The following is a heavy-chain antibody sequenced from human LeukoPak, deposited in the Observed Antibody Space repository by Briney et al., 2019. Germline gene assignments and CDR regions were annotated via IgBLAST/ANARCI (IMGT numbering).Heavy chain of an antibody. CDR3: ARRTNSSGYYHFDY. CDR2: INHSGST. Sequence: SETLSLTCAVYGGSFSGYYWSWIRQPPGKGLEWIGEINHSGSTNYNPSLKSRVTISVDTSKNQFSLKLSSVTAADTAVHYCARRTNSSGYYHFDYWGQGTLVTVSS. D-gene: IGHD3-22*01. CDR1: GGSFSGYY. V-gene: IGHV4-34*01. J-gene: IGHJ4*02.